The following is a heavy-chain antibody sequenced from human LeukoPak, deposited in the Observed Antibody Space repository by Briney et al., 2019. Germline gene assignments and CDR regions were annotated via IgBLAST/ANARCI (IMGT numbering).Heavy chain of an antibody. J-gene: IGHJ5*02. CDR2: INPNSGGT. CDR3: ARRLVVGLGFDP. V-gene: IGHV1-2*02. CDR1: GYTFTSYD. Sequence: GASVKVSCKASGYTFTSYDINWVRQAPGQGLEWMGWINPNSGGTNYAQKFQGRVTMTRDTSISTAYMELSRLRSDDTAVYYCARRLVVGLGFDPWGQGTLVTVSS. D-gene: IGHD6-19*01.